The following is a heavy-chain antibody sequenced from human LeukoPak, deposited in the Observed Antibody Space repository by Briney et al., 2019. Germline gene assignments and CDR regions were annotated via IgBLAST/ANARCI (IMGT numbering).Heavy chain of an antibody. Sequence: KSSETLSLTCSVSGGSVSSGGYCWSWIRQPPGKGLEWIGYIYYSGSTNYNPSLTSRVTISVDTSKNQFSLKLSSVTAADTAVYYCARNLGSNYNYYYYGMDVWGQGTTVTVSS. J-gene: IGHJ6*02. D-gene: IGHD4-11*01. V-gene: IGHV4-61*08. CDR3: ARNLGSNYNYYYYGMDV. CDR2: IYYSGST. CDR1: GGSVSSGGYC.